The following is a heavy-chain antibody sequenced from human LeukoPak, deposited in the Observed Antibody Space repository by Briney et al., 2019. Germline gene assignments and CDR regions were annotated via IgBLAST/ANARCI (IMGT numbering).Heavy chain of an antibody. V-gene: IGHV3-20*04. CDR2: INWNGGST. CDR1: GLTFSYYS. CDR3: ARAMTDNYYYGMDV. Sequence: GGSLRLSCAASGLTFSYYSMNWVRQAPGKGLEWVSGINWNGGSTGYADSVKGRFTISRDNAKNSLYLQMNSLRAEDTAFYYCARAMTDNYYYGMDVWGQGTTVTVSS. D-gene: IGHD2-21*02. J-gene: IGHJ6*02.